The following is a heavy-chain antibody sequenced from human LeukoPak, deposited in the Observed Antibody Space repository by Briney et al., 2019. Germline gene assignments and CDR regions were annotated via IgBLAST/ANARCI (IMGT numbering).Heavy chain of an antibody. CDR2: INRDGTTT. V-gene: IGHV3-74*01. D-gene: IGHD1-14*01. J-gene: IGHJ6*03. CDR3: ASSTTRGFTSSYAYHMDV. CDR1: EFTFSGYW. Sequence: GGSLRLSCTTSEFTFSGYWMHWVRQGPGKGLVWVSRINRDGTTTTYADSVQGRFTISRDNAKNTLYLQMDTLRVEDTAVYYCASSTTRGFTSSYAYHMDVWGRGTTVTVSS.